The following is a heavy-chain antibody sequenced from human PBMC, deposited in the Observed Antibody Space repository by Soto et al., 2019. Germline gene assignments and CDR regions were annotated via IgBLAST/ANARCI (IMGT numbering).Heavy chain of an antibody. CDR3: VRGDPYYGMDV. V-gene: IGHV3-30*03. Sequence: QVQLVESGGGVVQPGRSLGLSCVASGFSSSNYFMHWVRQAPGKGQEWVAAISYDGSNKHYLDAVKGRFTISRDNSKNTLYLQMNSLRGEDTAVYSCVRGDPYYGMDVWGQGTTVTVSS. CDR2: ISYDGSNK. D-gene: IGHD2-21*02. J-gene: IGHJ6*02. CDR1: GFSSSNYF.